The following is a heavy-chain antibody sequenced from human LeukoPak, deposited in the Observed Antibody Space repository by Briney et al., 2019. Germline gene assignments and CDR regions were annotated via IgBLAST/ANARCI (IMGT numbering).Heavy chain of an antibody. J-gene: IGHJ4*02. V-gene: IGHV3-21*01. CDR1: GFTFSSYS. CDR3: ARGITLAGLTAS. D-gene: IGHD3-16*01. CDR2: ISSSSSYI. Sequence: GGSLRLSCAASGFTFSSYSMNWVRQAPGKGLEWVSSISSSSSYIYYADSVKGRFTISRDNAKDSLYLQMSSLRAEDTAVYYCARGITLAGLTASWGQGTLVTVSS.